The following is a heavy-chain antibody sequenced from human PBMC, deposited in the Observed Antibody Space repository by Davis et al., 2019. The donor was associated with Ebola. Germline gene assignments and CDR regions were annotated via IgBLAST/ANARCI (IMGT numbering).Heavy chain of an antibody. CDR2: ISAYNGNT. CDR3: ARAPTVTTGKYYYYYGMDV. D-gene: IGHD4-17*01. V-gene: IGHV1-18*01. CDR1: GYTFTSYG. J-gene: IGHJ6*02. Sequence: ASVKVSCKASGYTFTSYGISWVRQAPGQGLEWMGWISAYNGNTNYAQKLQGRVTMTTDTSTSTAYMELSSLRSEDTAVYYCARAPTVTTGKYYYYYGMDVWGQGTTVTVSS.